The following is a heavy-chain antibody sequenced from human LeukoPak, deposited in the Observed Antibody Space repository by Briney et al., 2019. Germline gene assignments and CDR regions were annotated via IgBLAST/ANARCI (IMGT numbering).Heavy chain of an antibody. CDR1: GGSISSYY. V-gene: IGHV4-59*01. J-gene: IGHJ4*02. D-gene: IGHD1-26*01. CDR2: IYYSGST. CDR3: ARGGLKWELLPLRARKSYYFDY. Sequence: SETLSLTCTVSGGSISSYYWSWIRQPPGKGLEWIGYIYYSGSTNYNPSLKSRVTISVDTSKNQFSLKLSSVTAADTAVYFCARGGLKWELLPLRARKSYYFDYWGQGTLVTVSS.